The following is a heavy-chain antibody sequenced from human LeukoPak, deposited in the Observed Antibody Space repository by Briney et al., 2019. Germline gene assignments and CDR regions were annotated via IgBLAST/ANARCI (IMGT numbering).Heavy chain of an antibody. V-gene: IGHV4-59*01. CDR3: ARGPIDYYSSRSDYRFDP. CDR1: VGSISTYY. D-gene: IGHD6-13*01. Sequence: SETLSLTCTVSVGSISTYYWSWIRQPPGERLEWIGYIYSSGSTNYNPSLKSRVTISLDTSKNQFSLKLSSVTAADTAVYYCARGPIDYYSSRSDYRFDPWGQGTLVTVSS. CDR2: IYSSGST. J-gene: IGHJ5*02.